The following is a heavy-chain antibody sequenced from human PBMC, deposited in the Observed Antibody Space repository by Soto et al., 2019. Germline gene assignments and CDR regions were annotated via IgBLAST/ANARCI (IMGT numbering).Heavy chain of an antibody. J-gene: IGHJ6*04. CDR1: GASIDSSSSHY. V-gene: IGHV4-39*01. Sequence: PSETLSLTCTVSGASIDSSSSHYWGWIRQSPGKGLEWIGSIYYRGGTYHNPSLKSRVTISVDTPNHQFSLRLSLVTAAASGVSSRARVAATLSTVWMDVWGKGTTVTVSS. D-gene: IGHD4-4*01. CDR3: ARVAATLSTVWMDV. CDR2: IYYRGGT.